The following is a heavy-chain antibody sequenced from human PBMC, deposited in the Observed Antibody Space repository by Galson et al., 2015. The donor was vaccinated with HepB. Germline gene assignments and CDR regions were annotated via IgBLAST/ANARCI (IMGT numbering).Heavy chain of an antibody. V-gene: IGHV3-30*03. CDR1: GFTFSSYG. CDR3: ARDQLVPHTHYGSGSYYTLLYYYYSGMDV. Sequence: SLRLSCAASGFTFSSYGMHWVRQAPGKGLEWVSVISYDGSNKYYADSVKGRFTISRDNSKNTLYLQMNSLRAEDTAVYYCARDQLVPHTHYGSGSYYTLLYYYYSGMDVWGQGTTVTVSS. D-gene: IGHD3-10*01. J-gene: IGHJ6*02. CDR2: ISYDGSNK.